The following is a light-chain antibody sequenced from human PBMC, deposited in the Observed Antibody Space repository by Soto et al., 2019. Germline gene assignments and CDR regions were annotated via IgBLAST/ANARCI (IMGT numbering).Light chain of an antibody. J-gene: IGKJ5*01. CDR3: QHYDSLPIT. CDR2: GAS. CDR1: QSISNNY. V-gene: IGKV3-20*01. Sequence: EIVLTQSPATLSLSPGERATLSCRASQSISNNYLAWYQQKPGQPPRLLIYGASSRATGIPDRFSGSGSGTDFTLTISRLEPEDFAVFYCQHYDSLPITFGQGTRLEIK.